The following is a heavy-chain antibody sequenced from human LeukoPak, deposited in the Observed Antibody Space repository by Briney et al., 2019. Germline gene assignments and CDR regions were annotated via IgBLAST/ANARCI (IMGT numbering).Heavy chain of an antibody. D-gene: IGHD5-24*01. CDR1: GGSFSSYD. V-gene: IGHV4-59*08. CDR2: IYYSGST. CDR3: ERPTSHPSWRREMGYGMDV. Sequence: SETLSLTRTVSGGSFSSYDRSWVRQPPGKGLEWIGYIYYSGSTNYNPSLKSRVTISVGTSKKQFCLKLSSVTAAYTAVYYCERPTSHPSWRREMGYGMDVWGQGTTVTVSS. J-gene: IGHJ6*02.